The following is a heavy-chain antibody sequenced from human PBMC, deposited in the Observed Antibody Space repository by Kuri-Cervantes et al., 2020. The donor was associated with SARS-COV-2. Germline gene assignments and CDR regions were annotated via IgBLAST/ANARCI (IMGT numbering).Heavy chain of an antibody. CDR3: ARSVGGGSYDPVEFDYFDY. Sequence: ESLKISCTVSGYPISSGYYWGWIRQPPGKGLEWIGSIYHSGSTYYNPSLKSRVTISVDTSKNQFSLKLSSVTAADTAVYYCARSVGGGSYDPVEFDYFDYWGQGTLVTVSS. CDR2: IYHSGST. V-gene: IGHV4-38-2*02. D-gene: IGHD1-26*01. J-gene: IGHJ4*02. CDR1: GYPISSGYY.